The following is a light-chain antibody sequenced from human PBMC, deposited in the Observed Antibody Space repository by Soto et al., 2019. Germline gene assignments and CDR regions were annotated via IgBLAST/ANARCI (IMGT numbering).Light chain of an antibody. V-gene: IGKV1-39*01. Sequence: DFQMTQSPSSLSASVGDRVTITCRASQSISSYLNWYQQKPGKAPNLLIYDASTLQGGVPSRFSGSGSGTEYTLTVTSLQPEDFATYFCQQYDKYSTFGHGTKVDIK. CDR2: DAS. CDR3: QQYDKYST. J-gene: IGKJ1*01. CDR1: QSISSY.